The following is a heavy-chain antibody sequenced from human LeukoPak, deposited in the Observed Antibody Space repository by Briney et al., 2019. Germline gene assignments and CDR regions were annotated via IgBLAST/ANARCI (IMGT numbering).Heavy chain of an antibody. CDR2: IYHSGTT. Sequence: PSQTLSLTCTVSGGSISSGDYYWSWIRQSPGKGLEWIGYIYHSGTTYYNPSLKSRVTISVDTSKNQFSLKLSSVTAAGTAVYYCAREDCYASGTYYKGWFDPWGQGTLVTVSS. J-gene: IGHJ5*02. D-gene: IGHD3-10*01. CDR1: GGSISSGDYY. V-gene: IGHV4-30-4*08. CDR3: AREDCYASGTYYKGWFDP.